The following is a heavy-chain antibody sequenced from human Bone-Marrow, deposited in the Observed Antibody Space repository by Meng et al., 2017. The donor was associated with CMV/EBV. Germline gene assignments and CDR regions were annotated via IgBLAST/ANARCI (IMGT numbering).Heavy chain of an antibody. V-gene: IGHV3-21*01. J-gene: IGHJ4*02. D-gene: IGHD6-6*01. CDR2: ISSSSSYI. Sequence: GESLKISCAASGFTFSSYSMNWVRQAPGKGLEWVSSISSSSSYIYYADSVKGRFTISRDNAKNSLYLQMNSLRAEDTAVYYCARALRGVKQLDAHKDRTYYFDYWGQGMLVTVSS. CDR3: ARALRGVKQLDAHKDRTYYFDY. CDR1: GFTFSSYS.